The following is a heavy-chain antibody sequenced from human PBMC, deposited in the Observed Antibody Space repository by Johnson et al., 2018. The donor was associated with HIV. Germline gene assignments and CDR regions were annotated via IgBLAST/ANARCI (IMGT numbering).Heavy chain of an antibody. CDR1: GFTVSSNY. V-gene: IGHV3-53*01. J-gene: IGHJ3*02. Sequence: EVLLLESGGGLIQPGGSLILSCAASGFTVSSNYMSWVRQAPGKGLEWVSVIYSGGSTYYADSVKGRFTISRDNSKNTLYLQMNSLRAEDTAVYYCSGDSSGYYYYDAFDIWGQGTMVTVSS. D-gene: IGHD3-22*01. CDR2: IYSGGST. CDR3: SGDSSGYYYYDAFDI.